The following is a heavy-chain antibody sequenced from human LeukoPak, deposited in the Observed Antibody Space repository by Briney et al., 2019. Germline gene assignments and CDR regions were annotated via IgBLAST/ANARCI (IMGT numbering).Heavy chain of an antibody. D-gene: IGHD3-22*01. CDR2: ISGDGGST. CDR1: GFSFDDYA. Sequence: GSLRLSCAAPGFSFDDYAIHWVRQAPGKGLEWVSLISGDGGSTFYADSVKGRFTISRDNSKNSLYLQMSSLRSEDTALYYCARESDSSGWYDSWGQGTLVTVS. J-gene: IGHJ5*01. CDR3: ARESDSSGWYDS. V-gene: IGHV3-43*02.